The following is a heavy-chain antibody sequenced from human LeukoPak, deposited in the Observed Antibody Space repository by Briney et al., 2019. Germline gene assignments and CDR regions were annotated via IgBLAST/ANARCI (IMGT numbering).Heavy chain of an antibody. D-gene: IGHD5-24*01. CDR1: GFTFTNYG. CDR3: ARTIEMATISYFDY. V-gene: IGHV3-23*01. CDR2: ISPRGGGT. Sequence: PGGSLRLSCAASGFTFTNYGMNWVRQAPGKGLEWLSGISPRGGGTYYADSVKGRFTISRDDSKNTLSLQMNSLRAGDTAVYYCARTIEMATISYFDYWGQGTLVTVSS. J-gene: IGHJ4*02.